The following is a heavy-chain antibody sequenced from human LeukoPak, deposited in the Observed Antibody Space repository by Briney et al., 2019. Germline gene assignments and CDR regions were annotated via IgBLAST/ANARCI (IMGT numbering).Heavy chain of an antibody. CDR2: ITATSSST. D-gene: IGHD1-26*01. CDR3: ARSGSDFDY. CDR1: GFTFSSYG. J-gene: IGHJ4*02. Sequence: GGSLRLSCAASGFTFSSYGMSWVRQAPGKGLEWVSAITATSSSTHDADSVQGRFTISRDNSKNTLYLQMNSLRPEDTAIYYCARSGSDFDYWGQGTLVTVSS. V-gene: IGHV3-23*01.